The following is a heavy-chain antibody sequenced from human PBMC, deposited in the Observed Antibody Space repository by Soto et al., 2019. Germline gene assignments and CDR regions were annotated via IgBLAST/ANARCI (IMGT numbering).Heavy chain of an antibody. CDR1: GYTFTGYY. CDR2: INPNSGGT. V-gene: IGHV1-2*04. D-gene: IGHD4-17*01. J-gene: IGHJ4*02. CDR3: ARVTPQTTVTTYLEYYFDY. Sequence: VASVKVSCKASGYTFTGYYMHWVRQAPGQGLEWMGWINPNSGGTNYAQKFQGWVTMTRDTSISTAYMELRRLRSDDTAVYYCARVTPQTTVTTYLEYYFDYWGQGTLVTVSS.